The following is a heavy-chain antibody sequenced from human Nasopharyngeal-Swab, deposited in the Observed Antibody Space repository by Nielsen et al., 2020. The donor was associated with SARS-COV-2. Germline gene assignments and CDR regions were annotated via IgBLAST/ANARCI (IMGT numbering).Heavy chain of an antibody. CDR2: IYTSGST. Sequence: GSLRLSCTVSGGSISSYYWSWIRQPAGKGLEWIGRIYTSGSTNYNPSLKSRVTMSVDTSKNQFSLKLSSVTAADTAVYYCARVGGYSYGYGTAYWGQGTLVTVSS. CDR1: GGSISSYY. D-gene: IGHD5-18*01. V-gene: IGHV4-4*07. CDR3: ARVGGYSYGYGTAY. J-gene: IGHJ4*02.